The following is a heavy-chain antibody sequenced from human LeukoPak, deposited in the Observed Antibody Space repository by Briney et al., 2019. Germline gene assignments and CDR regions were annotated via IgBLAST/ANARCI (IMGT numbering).Heavy chain of an antibody. D-gene: IGHD3-16*02. CDR2: IYYSGST. J-gene: IGHJ4*02. Sequence: SETLSLTCTVSGCSISSSCYYWGWIRQPPGKGLEWLGSIYYSGSTYYNPSLKSRVTISVDTSKNQFSLKLSSVTDADTAVYYCARESYYDYVWGSYRYTVFDYWGQGTLVTVSS. V-gene: IGHV4-39*02. CDR3: ARESYYDYVWGSYRYTVFDY. CDR1: GCSISSSCYY.